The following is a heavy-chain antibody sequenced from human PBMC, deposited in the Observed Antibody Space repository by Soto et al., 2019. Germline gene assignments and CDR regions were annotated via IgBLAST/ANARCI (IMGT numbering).Heavy chain of an antibody. D-gene: IGHD1-26*01. J-gene: IGHJ4*02. CDR1: GDSISSRTNY. V-gene: IGHV4-39*01. Sequence: QLQLQESGPGLVKPSETLSLTCTVSGDSISSRTNYWGWIRQPPGKGLEWIGSIYYSGSTYYNPSLKSRVTISVDTSKNQSSLKLSSVTAADTAVYYCARLTWDLFFDYWGQGTLVTVSS. CDR3: ARLTWDLFFDY. CDR2: IYYSGST.